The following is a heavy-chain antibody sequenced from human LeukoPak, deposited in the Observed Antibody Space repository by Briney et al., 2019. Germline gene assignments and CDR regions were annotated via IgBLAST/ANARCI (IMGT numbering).Heavy chain of an antibody. V-gene: IGHV4-59*11. CDR3: TTIKRGNIFGYFDF. D-gene: IGHD5-18*01. CDR1: GGSMTTHH. Sequence: SETPSLTCTVSGGSMTTHHWNWTRQTPGKGLEWIGYVFDSGRTKENPSLKSRVTLSADTSKNQLSLRLSSVTAADTAVYYCTTIKRGNIFGYFDFWGQGILVTVSS. J-gene: IGHJ4*02. CDR2: VFDSGRT.